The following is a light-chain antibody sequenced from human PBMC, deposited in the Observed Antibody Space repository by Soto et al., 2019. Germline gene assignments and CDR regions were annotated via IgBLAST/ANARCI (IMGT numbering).Light chain of an antibody. CDR3: MQALQTLRT. J-gene: IGKJ1*01. CDR1: QCLLHSNGFNH. Sequence: GMTQTPLSLLVTPGEPASISCRSSQCLLHSNGFNHLDWYLQKPGQSPQLLIYLGSNRASGVPDRFSGSGSGTDFTLKISRVEAEDVGVYYCMQALQTLRTFAHGTKVDNK. CDR2: LGS. V-gene: IGKV2-28*01.